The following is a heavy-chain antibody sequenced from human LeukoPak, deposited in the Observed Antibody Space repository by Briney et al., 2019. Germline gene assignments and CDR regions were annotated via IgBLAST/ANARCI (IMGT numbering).Heavy chain of an antibody. CDR2: INKNGGET. J-gene: IGHJ5*02. D-gene: IGHD2/OR15-2a*01. Sequence: PGESLRLSCAASGFTFSSYVMSWGRQAPGKGLEWVSTINKNGGETYYAYSVKGRFTISRDNSRNTLYLQMNSLRAEDTAVYYCAKDHDHENQWFDPWGQGTLVTVSS. CDR3: AKDHDHENQWFDP. V-gene: IGHV3-23*01. CDR1: GFTFSSYV.